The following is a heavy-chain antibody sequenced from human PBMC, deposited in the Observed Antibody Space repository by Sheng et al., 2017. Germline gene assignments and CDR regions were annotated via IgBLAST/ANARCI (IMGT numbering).Heavy chain of an antibody. CDR3: AREGLLTVTPWGEYYYYYGMDV. CDR2: IWYDGSNK. V-gene: IGHV3-33*01. J-gene: IGHJ6*02. CDR1: GFTFSSYG. Sequence: ESGGGVVQPGRSLRLSCAASGFTFSSYGMHWVRQAPGKGLEWVAVIWYDGSNKYYADSVKGRFTISRDNSKNTLYLQMNSLRAEDTTVYYCAREGLLTVTPWGEYYYYYGMDVWDQGP. D-gene: IGHD4-17*01.